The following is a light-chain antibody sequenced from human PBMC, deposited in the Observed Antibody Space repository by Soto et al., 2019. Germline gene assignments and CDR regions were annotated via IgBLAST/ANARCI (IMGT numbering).Light chain of an antibody. CDR3: SSYTSSSTGV. J-gene: IGLJ1*01. CDR2: DVS. Sequence: QSVLTQPASVSGSPGQSITISCTGTSSDVGGYNFVSWYQQHPGKAPKLVIYDVSNRPSGVSNRFSDSKSGNTASLTISGLQAEDEADYYCSSYTSSSTGVFGTGTKVTVL. V-gene: IGLV2-14*01. CDR1: SSDVGGYNF.